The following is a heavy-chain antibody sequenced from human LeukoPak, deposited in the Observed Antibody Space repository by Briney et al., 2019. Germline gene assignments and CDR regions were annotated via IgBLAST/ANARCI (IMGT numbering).Heavy chain of an antibody. J-gene: IGHJ5*02. CDR1: GDSFSSFS. V-gene: IGHV4-4*09. D-gene: IGHD1-1*01. CDR3: ARLIRNWNDHFDP. CDR2: IQLSGKT. Sequence: SETLSLTCTVSGDSFSSFSWSWIRQPAGKGLEWIGYIQLSGKTNYNPALKGRVSISLDTSKNQFSLHLRSVTAADTAVYYCARLIRNWNDHFDPWGQGTLVTVFS.